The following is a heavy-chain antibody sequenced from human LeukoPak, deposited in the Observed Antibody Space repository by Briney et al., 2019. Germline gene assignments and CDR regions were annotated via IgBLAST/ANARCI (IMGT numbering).Heavy chain of an antibody. Sequence: ASVKVSCKASGYTFTSYGISWVRQAPGQGLEWMGWISAYNGNTNYAQKLQGRVTMTTDTSTSTAYMELRSLRSDDTAVYYCARGTPRYYDFWSGYFFVNWFDPWGQGTLVTVSS. D-gene: IGHD3-3*01. J-gene: IGHJ5*02. CDR3: ARGTPRYYDFWSGYFFVNWFDP. CDR1: GYTFTSYG. CDR2: ISAYNGNT. V-gene: IGHV1-18*01.